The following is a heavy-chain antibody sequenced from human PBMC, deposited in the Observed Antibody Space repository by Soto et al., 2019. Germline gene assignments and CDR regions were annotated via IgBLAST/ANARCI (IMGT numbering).Heavy chain of an antibody. V-gene: IGHV3-30-3*01. CDR2: ISFDGSTK. Sequence: QVQLVEFGGGVVQPGRSLRLSCAASRFTFSNYAMHWVRQAPGKGLQWVALISFDGSTKYYADSVKGRFTISRDNSKNPLYLQMNSVRAEDTAVYYCARSPGYCSTTRCYGRDFAMDVWGQGTTVTVSS. J-gene: IGHJ6*02. CDR1: RFTFSNYA. D-gene: IGHD2-2*01. CDR3: ARSPGYCSTTRCYGRDFAMDV.